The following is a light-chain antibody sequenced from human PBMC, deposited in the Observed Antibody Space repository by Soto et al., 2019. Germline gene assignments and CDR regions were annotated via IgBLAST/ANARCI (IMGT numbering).Light chain of an antibody. V-gene: IGKV1-17*03. CDR2: GSF. Sequence: IQMTQSPSSMSASVGDRFTITCRASQGINDNLAWFQQKPGQVPKRLIYGSFSLQRGVPSRFSGSGSGTEFTLTISSMQPEDFATSYCLQHNTNQSTFGQGTKVDIK. CDR1: QGINDN. J-gene: IGKJ1*01. CDR3: LQHNTNQST.